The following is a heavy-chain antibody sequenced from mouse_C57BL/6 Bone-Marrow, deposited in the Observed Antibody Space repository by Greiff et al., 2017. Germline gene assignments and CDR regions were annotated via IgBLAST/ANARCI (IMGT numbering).Heavy chain of an antibody. J-gene: IGHJ1*03. V-gene: IGHV1-5*01. Sequence: EVQLQQSGTVLARPGASVKMSCKTSGYTFTSYWMHWVKQRPGQGLEWIGAIYPGNSDTSYNQKFKGKAKLTAVTSASTAYMELSSLTNEDSAVYYCTTITTVVAPDWYFDVWGTGTTVTVSS. D-gene: IGHD1-1*01. CDR2: IYPGNSDT. CDR1: GYTFTSYW. CDR3: TTITTVVAPDWYFDV.